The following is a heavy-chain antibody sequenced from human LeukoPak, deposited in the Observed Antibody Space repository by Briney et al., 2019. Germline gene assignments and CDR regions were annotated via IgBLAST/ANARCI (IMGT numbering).Heavy chain of an antibody. D-gene: IGHD6-6*01. Sequence: SVTVSCTASGFTFTSSAVQWVRPARGQRLEWIGWIVVGSGNTNYAQKFQERVTITRDMSTSTAYMELSSLRSEDTAVYYCVAAGIAARPYYYYGMDVWGQGTTVTVSS. CDR3: VAAGIAARPYYYYGMDV. CDR1: GFTFTSSA. CDR2: IVVGSGNT. V-gene: IGHV1-58*01. J-gene: IGHJ6*02.